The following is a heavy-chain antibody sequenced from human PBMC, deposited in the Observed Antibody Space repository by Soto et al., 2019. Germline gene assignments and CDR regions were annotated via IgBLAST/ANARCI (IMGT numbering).Heavy chain of an antibody. CDR3: AREYYYDSSGFDY. V-gene: IGHV4-39*07. Sequence: SETLXLTFTVSGGSISSSSFHWGWIRQPPGKGLEWIGSIYYSGSTYYSPSLKSRVTISVDTSKNQFSLKLSSVTAADTAVYYCAREYYYDSSGFDYWGQGTLVTVSS. CDR1: GGSISSSSFH. J-gene: IGHJ4*02. CDR2: IYYSGST. D-gene: IGHD3-22*01.